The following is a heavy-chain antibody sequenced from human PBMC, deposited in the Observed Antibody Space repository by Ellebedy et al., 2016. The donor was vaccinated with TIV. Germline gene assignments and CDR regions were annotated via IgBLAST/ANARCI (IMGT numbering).Heavy chain of an antibody. V-gene: IGHV1-2*02. J-gene: IGHJ6*02. CDR3: ARVRRGSSGMDV. Sequence: TNFAQKFQGRVTMTRDTSVNTAYMELSRLEFDDTAVYYCARVRRGSSGMDVWGQGTTVTVS. CDR2: T. D-gene: IGHD3-22*01.